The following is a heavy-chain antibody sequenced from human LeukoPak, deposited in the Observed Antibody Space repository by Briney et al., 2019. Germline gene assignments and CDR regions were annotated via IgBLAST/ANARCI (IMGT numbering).Heavy chain of an antibody. CDR2: INPKSGGT. CDR3: ARDLAFGEMDTNRGAFDI. J-gene: IGHJ3*02. CDR1: GYTFTDYY. D-gene: IGHD5-24*01. V-gene: IGHV1-2*02. Sequence: GASVKVSCKASGYTFTDYYMHWVRQAPGQGLEWMGWINPKSGGTNYAQKFQGRVTMTRDTSISTAYMELSRLRSDDTAVFYCARDLAFGEMDTNRGAFDIWGQGTMVTVSS.